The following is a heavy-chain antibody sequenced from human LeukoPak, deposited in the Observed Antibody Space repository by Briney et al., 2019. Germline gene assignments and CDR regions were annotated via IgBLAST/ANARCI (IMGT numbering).Heavy chain of an antibody. D-gene: IGHD3-22*01. CDR2: INPSGGST. CDR1: GYTFTSYY. J-gene: IGHJ4*02. V-gene: IGHV1-46*01. Sequence: GASVKVSCKASGYTFTSYYMHWVRQAPGQGLEWMGIINPSGGSTSYARKFQGRVTMTRDTSTSTVYMELSSLRSEDTAVYFCAKRGVVIRVILVGFHKEAYYFESWGQGALVTVSS. CDR3: AKRGVVIRVILVGFHKEAYYFES.